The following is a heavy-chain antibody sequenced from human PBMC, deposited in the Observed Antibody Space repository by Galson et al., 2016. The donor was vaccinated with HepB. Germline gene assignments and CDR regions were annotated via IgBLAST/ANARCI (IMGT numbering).Heavy chain of an antibody. J-gene: IGHJ5*01. D-gene: IGHD2-8*01. CDR2: ISSSSSYI. Sequence: SLRLSCAASGFTFSSYSINWVRQAPGKGLEWVSSISSSSSYIYYADSVKGRFTISRDNAKNSLYLQMNSLRVEDTAVYYCARDNCINAICYTGWFDSWGQGALVTVSA. CDR1: GFTFSSYS. V-gene: IGHV3-21*06. CDR3: ARDNCINAICYTGWFDS.